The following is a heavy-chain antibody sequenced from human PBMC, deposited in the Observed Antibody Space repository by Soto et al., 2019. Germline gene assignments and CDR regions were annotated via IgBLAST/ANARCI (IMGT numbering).Heavy chain of an antibody. CDR3: AYSSTPFYY. J-gene: IGHJ4*02. V-gene: IGHV3-30*03. CDR2: ISYDGSNK. CDR1: GFIFSNHG. Sequence: GGSLRLSCEASGFIFSNHGMHWVRQAPGKGLEWVAVISYDGSNKYYADSVKGRFTISRDNSKNTLYLQMNSLRAEDTAVYYCAYSSTPFYYWGQGTLVTVSS. D-gene: IGHD6-13*01.